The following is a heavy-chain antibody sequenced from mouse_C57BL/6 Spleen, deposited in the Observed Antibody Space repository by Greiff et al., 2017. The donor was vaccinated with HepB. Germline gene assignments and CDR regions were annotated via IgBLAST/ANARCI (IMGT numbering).Heavy chain of an antibody. CDR1: GFTFSSYG. D-gene: IGHD1-1*02. Sequence: EVQLVESGGDLVKPGGSLKLSCAASGFTFSSYGMSWVRQTPDKRLEWVATISSGGSYTYYPDSVKGRFTISRDNAKNTLYLQMSSLKSEDTAMYYGARVGGRGSFDYWGQGTTLTVAS. J-gene: IGHJ2*01. CDR2: ISSGGSYT. CDR3: ARVGGRGSFDY. V-gene: IGHV5-6*01.